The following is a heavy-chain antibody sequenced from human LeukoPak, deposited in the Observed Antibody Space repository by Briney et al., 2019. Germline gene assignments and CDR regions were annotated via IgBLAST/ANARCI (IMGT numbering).Heavy chain of an antibody. CDR2: IYYSGST. CDR3: ARRRVNGDYSKRFDY. V-gene: IGHV4-39*07. CDR1: GGSISSSSYY. J-gene: IGHJ4*02. D-gene: IGHD4-17*01. Sequence: SETLSLTCTVSGGSISSSSYYWGWIRQPPGKGLEWIGSIYYSGSTYYNPSLKSRVTISVDTSKNQFSLKLSSVTAADTAVYYCARRRVNGDYSKRFDYWGQGTLVTVSS.